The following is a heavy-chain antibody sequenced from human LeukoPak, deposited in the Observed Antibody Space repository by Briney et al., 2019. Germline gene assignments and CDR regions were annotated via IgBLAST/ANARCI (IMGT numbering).Heavy chain of an antibody. J-gene: IGHJ4*02. CDR2: IYYSGST. Sequence: SETLSLTCTVSGGSISSYYWSWIRQPPGKGLEWIGYIYYSGSTNYNPSLKSRVTISADTSKNQFSLKLSSVTAADTAVYYCARDDYGDFHFDYWGQGTLVTVSS. D-gene: IGHD4-17*01. V-gene: IGHV4-59*01. CDR3: ARDDYGDFHFDY. CDR1: GGSISSYY.